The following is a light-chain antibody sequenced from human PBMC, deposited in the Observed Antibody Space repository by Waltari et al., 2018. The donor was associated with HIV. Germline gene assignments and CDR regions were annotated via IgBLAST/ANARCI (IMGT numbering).Light chain of an antibody. CDR3: AAWDDSLNGYV. CDR2: SNN. Sequence: QSVLTQPPSASGTPGQRVTISCSGSSSNIGSNTVNWYQQLPGTAPKLLSESNNPRTAGVPDRFAGSKSGTAAALAIGGLQSEDEADYYCAAWDDSLNGYVFGSGTKVTVL. CDR1: SSNIGSNT. J-gene: IGLJ1*01. V-gene: IGLV1-44*01.